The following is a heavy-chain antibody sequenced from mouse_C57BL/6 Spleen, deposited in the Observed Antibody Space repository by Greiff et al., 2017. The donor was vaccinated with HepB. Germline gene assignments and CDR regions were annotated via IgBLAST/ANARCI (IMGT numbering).Heavy chain of an antibody. CDR3: ARRGDWDYFDY. D-gene: IGHD4-1*01. V-gene: IGHV1-64*01. CDR2: IHPNSGST. CDR1: GYTFTSYW. J-gene: IGHJ2*01. Sequence: QVQLQQPGAELVKPGASVKLSCKASGYTFTSYWMHWVKQRPGQGLEWIGMIHPNSGSTNYNEKFKSKGTLTVDKSSSTAYMQLSSLTSEDSAVYYCARRGDWDYFDYWGQGTTLTVSS.